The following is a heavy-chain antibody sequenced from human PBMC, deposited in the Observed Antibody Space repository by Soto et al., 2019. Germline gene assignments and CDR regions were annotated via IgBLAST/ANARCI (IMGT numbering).Heavy chain of an antibody. J-gene: IGHJ4*02. CDR1: GFTFDDYA. CDR2: ISWNSGSI. Sequence: EVQLVESGGGLVQPGRSLRLSCAASGFTFDDYAMHWVRQAPGKGLEWVSGISWNSGSIGYADSVKGRFTISRDNAKNSLYLQMNSLRAEDTALYYCAKDFDDWGAYYFDYWGQGTLVTVSS. V-gene: IGHV3-9*01. D-gene: IGHD7-27*01. CDR3: AKDFDDWGAYYFDY.